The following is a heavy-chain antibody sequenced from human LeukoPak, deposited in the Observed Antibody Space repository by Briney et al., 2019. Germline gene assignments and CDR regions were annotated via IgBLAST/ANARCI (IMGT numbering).Heavy chain of an antibody. J-gene: IGHJ4*02. Sequence: ASVKDSCKASGYTFTSYGVSWVRLAPGQGLEWMGWISAYNGNTNYAQKLQGRVTMTTDTSTSTAYMELRSLRSDDTAVYYCARGGLLRYSSSWTPFDYWGQGTLVTVSS. CDR3: ARGGLLRYSSSWTPFDY. V-gene: IGHV1-18*01. CDR2: ISAYNGNT. CDR1: GYTFTSYG. D-gene: IGHD6-13*01.